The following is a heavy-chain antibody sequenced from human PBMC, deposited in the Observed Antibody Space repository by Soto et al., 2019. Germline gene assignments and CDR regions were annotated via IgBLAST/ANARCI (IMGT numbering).Heavy chain of an antibody. Sequence: PGGSLRLSCAASGFTFSSYAMSWVRQAPGKGLDWVSVISGSGGSTYYADSVKGRFTISRDNSKNTLFLQMNSLRAEDTAVYFCAKPNLYCTSTSCYGYWGPGTLVTVSS. CDR1: GFTFSSYA. CDR2: ISGSGGST. V-gene: IGHV3-23*01. J-gene: IGHJ4*02. D-gene: IGHD2-2*01. CDR3: AKPNLYCTSTSCYGY.